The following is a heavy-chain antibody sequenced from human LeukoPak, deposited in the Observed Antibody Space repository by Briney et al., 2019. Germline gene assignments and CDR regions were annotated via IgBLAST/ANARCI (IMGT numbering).Heavy chain of an antibody. J-gene: IGHJ6*02. Sequence: PGGSLRLSCAASGFTFDDYGMSWVRQAPGKGLEWVSGINWNGGSTGYADSVKGRFTISRDNAKNSLYLQMNSLRAEDTALYYCARVGPSSGSMTPAYGMDVWGQGTTVTVSS. D-gene: IGHD2/OR15-2a*01. CDR1: GFTFDDYG. CDR2: INWNGGST. V-gene: IGHV3-20*04. CDR3: ARVGPSSGSMTPAYGMDV.